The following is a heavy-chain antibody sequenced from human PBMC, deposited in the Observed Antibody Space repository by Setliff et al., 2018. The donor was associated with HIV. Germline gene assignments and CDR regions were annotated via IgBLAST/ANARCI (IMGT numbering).Heavy chain of an antibody. CDR1: GYTFTGYY. V-gene: IGHV1-2*02. J-gene: IGHJ6*02. Sequence: ASVKVSCKASGYTFTGYYIHWVRQAPGQGLEWMGWINPNSGGTNYAQNFQGRVTMTRVTSISAAYMEMSRLRSDDTAMYYCARESSGWSPPYYGMDVWGQGTTVTVSS. CDR2: INPNSGGT. CDR3: ARESSGWSPPYYGMDV. D-gene: IGHD6-19*01.